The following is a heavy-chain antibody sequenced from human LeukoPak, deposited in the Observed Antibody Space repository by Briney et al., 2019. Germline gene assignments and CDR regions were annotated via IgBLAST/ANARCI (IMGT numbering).Heavy chain of an antibody. D-gene: IGHD3-16*02. CDR1: GFTFSSYS. J-gene: IGHJ4*02. Sequence: GGSLRLSCAASGFTFSSYSMNWVRQAPGKGLEWVSYISSSSSTIYYADSVKGRFTISRDSAKNSLYLQMNSLRAEDTAVYYCASAHYDYVWGSYRHSNFDYWGQGTLVTVSS. CDR2: ISSSSSTI. CDR3: ASAHYDYVWGSYRHSNFDY. V-gene: IGHV3-48*04.